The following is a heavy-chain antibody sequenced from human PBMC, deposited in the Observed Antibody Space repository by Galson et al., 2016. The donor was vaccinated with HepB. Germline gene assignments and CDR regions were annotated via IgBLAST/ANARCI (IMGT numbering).Heavy chain of an antibody. CDR2: ITVYSGNT. D-gene: IGHD3-3*01. J-gene: IGHJ6*02. CDR3: ASGRRDFLGRTRMDV. V-gene: IGHV1-18*01. Sequence: SVKVSCKASGYTSTRYGITWVRQAPGQGLEWMGWITVYSGNTNYAQRLKGRVTMTADTSTSTAYMELRSLKSDDTAVYHCASGRRDFLGRTRMDVWGQGTTVTVSS. CDR1: GYTSTRYG.